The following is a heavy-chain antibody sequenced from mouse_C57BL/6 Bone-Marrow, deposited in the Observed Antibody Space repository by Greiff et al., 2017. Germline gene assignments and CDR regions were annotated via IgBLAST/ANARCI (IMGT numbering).Heavy chain of an antibody. J-gene: IGHJ3*01. CDR3: ATYSNYPAWFAY. CDR1: GFSLTSYA. V-gene: IGHV2-9-1*01. D-gene: IGHD2-5*01. CDR2: IWTGGGT. Sequence: VQVVESGPGLVAPSQSLSITCTVSGFSLTSYAISWVRQPPGKGLEWLGVIWTGGGTNYNSALKSRLSISKDNSKSQVFLKMNSLQTDDTARYYCATYSNYPAWFAYWGQGTLVTVSA.